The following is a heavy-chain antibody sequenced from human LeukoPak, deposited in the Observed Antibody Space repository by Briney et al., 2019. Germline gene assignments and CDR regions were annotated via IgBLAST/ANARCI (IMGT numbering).Heavy chain of an antibody. CDR3: ARDKPATGGTGSHFDS. CDR1: GFIFSSYW. D-gene: IGHD1-1*01. V-gene: IGHV3-7*01. CDR2: IKQDGSEK. J-gene: IGHJ4*02. Sequence: GGSLRLSCAASGFIFSSYWMSWVRQAPGKGLEWVATIKQDGSEKLYVDSVKGRFTISRDNAKNSLYLQMDSRRAEDTAVYYCARDKPATGGTGSHFDSWGQGTLVAVSS.